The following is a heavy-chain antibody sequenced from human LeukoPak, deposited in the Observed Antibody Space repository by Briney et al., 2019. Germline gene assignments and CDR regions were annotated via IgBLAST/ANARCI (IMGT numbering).Heavy chain of an antibody. CDR3: ARGDIAAAGTVDY. Sequence: GSLRLSCAASGFTFSSYTMNWVRQPPGKGLEWIGEINHSGSTNYNPSLKSRVTISVDTSKNQFSLKLSSVTAADTAVYYCARGDIAAAGTVDYWGQGTLVTVSS. V-gene: IGHV4-34*01. D-gene: IGHD6-13*01. CDR2: INHSGST. J-gene: IGHJ4*02. CDR1: GFTFSSYT.